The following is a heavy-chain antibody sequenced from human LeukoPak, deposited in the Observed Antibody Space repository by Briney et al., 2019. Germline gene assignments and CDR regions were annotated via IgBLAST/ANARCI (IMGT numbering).Heavy chain of an antibody. CDR1: GFTFSGYS. J-gene: IGHJ4*02. D-gene: IGHD1/OR15-1a*01. V-gene: IGHV3-21*01. CDR3: ARDLEQRNFDY. Sequence: PGGSLRLSCAASGFTFSGYSMNWVRQAPGKGLEWVSSITSSSSYIYYADSVKGRFTISRDNSKNTLYLQMDSLRAEDTAVYYCARDLEQRNFDYWGQGTLVTVSS. CDR2: ITSSSSYI.